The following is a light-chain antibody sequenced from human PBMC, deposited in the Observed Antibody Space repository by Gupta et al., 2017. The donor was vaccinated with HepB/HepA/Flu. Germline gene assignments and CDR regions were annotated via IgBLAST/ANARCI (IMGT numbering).Light chain of an antibody. CDR2: AAS. V-gene: IGKV1-39*01. CDR3: QQSYSTPIT. CDR1: QSISSY. Sequence: DIQMTQSPSSLPASVGDRVTITCRASQSISSYLNWYQQKPGKAPKLLIYAASSLQSGVPSRFSGSGSGSDFTLTISRPQPEDFATYYCQQSYSTPITFGTGTKVEIK. J-gene: IGKJ4*01.